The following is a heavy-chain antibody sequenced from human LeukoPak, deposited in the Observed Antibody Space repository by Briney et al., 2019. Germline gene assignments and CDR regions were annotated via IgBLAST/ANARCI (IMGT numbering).Heavy chain of an antibody. CDR2: IYSGGST. CDR3: ARAKVRSGYPPYYMDV. V-gene: IGHV3-53*01. CDR1: GFTVSSNH. D-gene: IGHD3-3*01. Sequence: GGSLRLSCAASGFTVSSNHMSWVRQAPGKGLEWVSVIYSGGSTYYADSVKGRFTISRDNSKNTLYLQMNSLRAEDTAVYYCARAKVRSGYPPYYMDVWGKGTTVTVSS. J-gene: IGHJ6*03.